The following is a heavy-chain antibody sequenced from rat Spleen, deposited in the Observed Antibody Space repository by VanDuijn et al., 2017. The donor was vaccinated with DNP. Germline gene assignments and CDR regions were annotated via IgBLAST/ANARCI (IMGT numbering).Heavy chain of an antibody. J-gene: IGHJ2*01. CDR3: TTDFERGY. CDR1: GFSFSKYG. Sequence: EVQLVESGGGLVQPGRSLKLSCVASGFSFSKYGMAWVRQAPKKGLEWVASISASGGSTSYRDSVKGRFTISRDNAKSILYLQMDSLRSEDTATFYCTTDFERGYWGQGVMVTVSS. V-gene: IGHV5-19*01. D-gene: IGHD1-11*01. CDR2: ISASGGST.